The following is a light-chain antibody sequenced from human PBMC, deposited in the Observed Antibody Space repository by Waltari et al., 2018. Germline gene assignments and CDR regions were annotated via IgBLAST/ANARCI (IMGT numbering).Light chain of an antibody. CDR1: KIGSKN. V-gene: IGLV3-21*02. J-gene: IGLJ1*01. CDR2: DDG. Sequence: SYVLTQPPSVSVAPGQTARITCDGNKIGSKNVHWYQQKPGQAPVLGVYDDGDRPSGMPERFSGSNAGNTATLTISRVDAGDEADYYCQVWDSGSDHYVFGTVTKVTVL. CDR3: QVWDSGSDHYV.